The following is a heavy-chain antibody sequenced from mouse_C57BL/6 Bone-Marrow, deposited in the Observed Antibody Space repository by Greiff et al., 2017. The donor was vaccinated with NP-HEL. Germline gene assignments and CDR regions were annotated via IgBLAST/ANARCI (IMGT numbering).Heavy chain of an antibody. V-gene: IGHV5-4*01. CDR2: ISDGGSYT. Sequence: DVHLVESGGGLVKPGGSLKLSCAASGFTFSSYAMSWVRQTPEKRLEWVATISDGGSYTYYPDNVKGRFTISRDNAKNNLYLQMGHLRSEDTAMYYCARYSCYAMDYWGQGTSVTVSS. J-gene: IGHJ4*01. CDR3: ARYSCYAMDY. CDR1: GFTFSSYA. D-gene: IGHD2-12*01.